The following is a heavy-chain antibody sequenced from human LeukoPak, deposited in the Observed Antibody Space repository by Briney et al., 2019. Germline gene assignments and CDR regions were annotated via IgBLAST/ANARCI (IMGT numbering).Heavy chain of an antibody. CDR2: IYYGGST. Sequence: SETLSLTCTVSGGSISSSSYYWGWIRQPPGKGLEWIGSIYYGGSTYYNPSLKSRVTISVDTSKNQFSLKLSSVTAADTAVYYCARLGGFYGSGSYYNPHFDYWGQGTLVTVSS. J-gene: IGHJ4*02. V-gene: IGHV4-39*01. CDR1: GGSISSSSYY. D-gene: IGHD3-10*01. CDR3: ARLGGFYGSGSYYNPHFDY.